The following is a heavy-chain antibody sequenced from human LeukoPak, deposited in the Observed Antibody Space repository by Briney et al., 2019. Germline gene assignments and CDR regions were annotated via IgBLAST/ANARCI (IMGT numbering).Heavy chain of an antibody. Sequence: GGSLRLSCAASGLTFSSYWMTWVRQAPGKGLEWVANIKQDGSEKYYVDSVKGRFTISRDNAKNSLDLQMNSLRDEDTAVYYCARVQTAAGDYWGQGTLVTVSS. CDR3: ARVQTAAGDY. CDR1: GLTFSSYW. D-gene: IGHD6-13*01. V-gene: IGHV3-7*01. J-gene: IGHJ4*02. CDR2: IKQDGSEK.